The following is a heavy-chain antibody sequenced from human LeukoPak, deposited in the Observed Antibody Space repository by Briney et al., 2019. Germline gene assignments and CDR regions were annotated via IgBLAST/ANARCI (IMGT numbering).Heavy chain of an antibody. CDR2: FDPEDGET. J-gene: IGHJ5*02. D-gene: IGHD2-2*02. CDR3: ATARGDCSSTSCYTGWFDP. CDR1: GYTLTELS. Sequence: ASVKVSCKVSGYTLTELSMHWVRQAPGKGLEWMGGFDPEDGETIYAQKFQGRVTMTEDTSTDTAYMELSSLRSEDTAVYYCATARGDCSSTSCYTGWFDPWGQGTLVTVSP. V-gene: IGHV1-24*01.